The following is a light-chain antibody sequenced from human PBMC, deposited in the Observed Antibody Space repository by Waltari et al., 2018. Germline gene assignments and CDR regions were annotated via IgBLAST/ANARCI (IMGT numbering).Light chain of an antibody. J-gene: IGLJ2*01. CDR3: AAWDVSLKGV. Sequence: QSVLTQPPSASGTPGQRVTISRSGSSPNIRSNTVNWYQQLPGMAPKLIIYSNNQRPSGVPDRFSGSKSGTSASLAISGLQSDDEADYYCAAWDVSLKGVFGGGTKVTVL. CDR1: SPNIRSNT. CDR2: SNN. V-gene: IGLV1-44*01.